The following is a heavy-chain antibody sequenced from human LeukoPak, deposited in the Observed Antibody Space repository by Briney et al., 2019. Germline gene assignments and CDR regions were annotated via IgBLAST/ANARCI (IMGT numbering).Heavy chain of an antibody. CDR2: INHSGST. V-gene: IGHV4-34*01. CDR3: AREAGGSGSYFIDY. J-gene: IGHJ4*02. CDR1: GGSFSGYY. D-gene: IGHD3-10*01. Sequence: SETLSLTCAVYGGSFSGYYWSWIRQPPGKGLEWIGEINHSGSTNYNPSLKSRVTISVDTSKNQFSLELSSVTAADTAEYYCAREAGGSGSYFIDYWGQGTLVTVSS.